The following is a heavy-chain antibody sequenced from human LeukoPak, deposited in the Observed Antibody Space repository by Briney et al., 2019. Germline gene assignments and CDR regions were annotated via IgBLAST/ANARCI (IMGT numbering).Heavy chain of an antibody. V-gene: IGHV1-69*05. CDR1: GGTSSSYA. Sequence: ASVKVSCKASGGTSSSYAISWVRQAPGQGLEWMGGIIPIFGTANYAQKFQGRVTITTDESTSTAYMELSSLRSEDTAVYYCARATMYSSSGDWFDPWGQGTLVTVSS. D-gene: IGHD6-6*01. CDR3: ARATMYSSSGDWFDP. J-gene: IGHJ5*02. CDR2: IIPIFGTA.